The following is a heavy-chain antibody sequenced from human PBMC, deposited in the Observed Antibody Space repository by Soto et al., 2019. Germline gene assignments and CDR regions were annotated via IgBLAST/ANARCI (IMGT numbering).Heavy chain of an antibody. D-gene: IGHD6-13*01. CDR1: GFTFSSYS. V-gene: IGHV3-48*02. Sequence: PGGSLRLSCAASGFTFSSYSMNWVRQAPGKGLEWVSYISSSSSTIYYADSVKGRFTISRDNAKNSLYLQMNSLRDADTAVYYCARDWALYSSSWYSFAYWGQGTLVTVS. J-gene: IGHJ4*02. CDR2: ISSSSSTI. CDR3: ARDWALYSSSWYSFAY.